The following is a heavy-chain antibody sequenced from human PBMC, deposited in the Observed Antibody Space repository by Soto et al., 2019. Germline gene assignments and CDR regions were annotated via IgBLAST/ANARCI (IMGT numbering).Heavy chain of an antibody. CDR2: ISSNGGST. V-gene: IGHV3-64D*06. D-gene: IGHD1-1*01. CDR1: GFTFSSYA. J-gene: IGHJ3*02. Sequence: GGSLRLSCSASGFTFSSYAMHWVRQAPGKGLEYVSAISSNGGSTYYADSVKGRFTISRDNSKNTLYLQMSSLRAEDTAVYYCAELANDAFDIWGQGTMVTVSS. CDR3: AELANDAFDI.